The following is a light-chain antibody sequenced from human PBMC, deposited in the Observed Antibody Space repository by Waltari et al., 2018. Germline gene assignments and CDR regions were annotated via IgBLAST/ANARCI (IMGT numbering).Light chain of an antibody. J-gene: IGLJ3*02. CDR2: RSN. CDR1: SSNIGRIY. Sequence: QSVLTQPPSVSGTPGQRVTISCSGGSSNIGRIYVHWYQHFPGTAPQVRISRSNQRPAGVPDRFSGSKSGTSASLAVSGLRSEDEGDYSCAAWDDRLSGWVFGGGTKLTVL. V-gene: IGLV1-47*01. CDR3: AAWDDRLSGWV.